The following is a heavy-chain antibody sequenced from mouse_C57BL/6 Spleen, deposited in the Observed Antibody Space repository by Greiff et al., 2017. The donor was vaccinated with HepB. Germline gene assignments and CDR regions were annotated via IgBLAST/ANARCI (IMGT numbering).Heavy chain of an antibody. V-gene: IGHV1-64*01. CDR3: ARVAFITTVVAGFDY. Sequence: QVQLQQPGAELVKPGASVKLSCKASGYTFTSYWMHWVKQRPGQGLEWIGMIHPNSGSTNYNEKFKSKATLTVDKSSSTAYMQLSSLTSEDSAVYYCARVAFITTVVAGFDYWGQGTTLTVSS. CDR1: GYTFTSYW. CDR2: IHPNSGST. J-gene: IGHJ2*01. D-gene: IGHD1-1*01.